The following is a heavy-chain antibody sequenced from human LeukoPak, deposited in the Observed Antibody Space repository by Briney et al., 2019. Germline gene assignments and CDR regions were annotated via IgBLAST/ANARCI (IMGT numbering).Heavy chain of an antibody. V-gene: IGHV3-15*01. CDR2: IKSKTDGGTT. CDR3: TTDIGHLFCSSTSCYVGIP. Sequence: GGSLRLSCAASGFTFSNAWMSWVRQAPGKGLKWVGRIKSKTDGGTTDYAAPVKGRFTISRDDSKNTLYLQMNSLKTEDTAVYYCTTDIGHLFCSSTSCYVGIPWGQGTLVTVSS. J-gene: IGHJ5*02. D-gene: IGHD2-2*01. CDR1: GFTFSNAW.